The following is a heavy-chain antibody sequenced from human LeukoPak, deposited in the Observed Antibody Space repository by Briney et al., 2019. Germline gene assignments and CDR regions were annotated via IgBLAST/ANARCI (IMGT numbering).Heavy chain of an antibody. J-gene: IGHJ6*03. CDR3: ARDLRYCSSTSCAKYYYYYMDV. CDR1: GGSISSYY. D-gene: IGHD2-2*01. CDR2: IYTSGST. Sequence: SETLSLTCTVSGGSISSYYWSWIRQPAGKGLEWIGRIYTSGSTNYNPSLKSRVTMSVDTSKNQFSLKLSSVTAADTAVYYCARDLRYCSSTSCAKYYYYYMDVWGKGTTVTVSS. V-gene: IGHV4-4*07.